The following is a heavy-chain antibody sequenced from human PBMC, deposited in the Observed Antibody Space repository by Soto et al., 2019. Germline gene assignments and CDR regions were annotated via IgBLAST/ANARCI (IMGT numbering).Heavy chain of an antibody. Sequence: GGSLRLSCAASGFTFSSYAMSWVRQAPGKGLEWVSGISGTGGTTYHTDSVKGRFTISRDNSKNTLSLQMNSLRAEDTAVYYCAKTNKWGGYYNGDYYGMDVWGQGTTVTVSS. J-gene: IGHJ6*02. CDR1: GFTFSSYA. D-gene: IGHD3-3*01. CDR2: ISGTGGTT. V-gene: IGHV3-23*01. CDR3: AKTNKWGGYYNGDYYGMDV.